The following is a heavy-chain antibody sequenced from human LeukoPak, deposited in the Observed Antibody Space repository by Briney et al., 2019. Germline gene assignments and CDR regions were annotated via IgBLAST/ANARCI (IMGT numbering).Heavy chain of an antibody. CDR1: GYTFTGYY. D-gene: IGHD3-3*01. CDR2: INPNSGGT. V-gene: IGHV1-2*02. J-gene: IGHJ4*02. Sequence: ASVKVSCKASGYTFTGYYMHWVRQAPGQGLEWMGWINPNSGGTNYAQKFQGRVTMTRDMSISTAYMELSRLRSDDTAVYYCARDKSYDFWSGYYSDYWGQGTLVTVSS. CDR3: ARDKSYDFWSGYYSDY.